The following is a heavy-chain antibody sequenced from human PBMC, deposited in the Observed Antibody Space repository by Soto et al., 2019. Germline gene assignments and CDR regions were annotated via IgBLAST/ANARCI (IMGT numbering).Heavy chain of an antibody. CDR3: AKAGVDKPMVKSWSFDL. V-gene: IGHV3-23*01. CDR1: GFTFSSYA. Sequence: EVQLLESGGGLVQPGGSLRLSCAASGFTFSSYAMSWVRQAPGKGLEWVSAISGSGGSTYYADSVKGRFTSSGDNSTNTLYLQMNSLRAEDTAVYYCAKAGVDKPMVKSWSFDLWRRGTLVTVSS. CDR2: ISGSGGST. J-gene: IGHJ2*01. D-gene: IGHD5-18*01.